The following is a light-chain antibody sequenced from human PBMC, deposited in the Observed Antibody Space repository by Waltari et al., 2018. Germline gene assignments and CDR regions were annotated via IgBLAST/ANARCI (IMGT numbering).Light chain of an antibody. CDR3: QHLHTYPYS. Sequence: DIQLSQSPSSLSASVGDRVTITCRASQGISAYLAWYQQKPGKAPKVLSYGASTLQSGVPSRFSGSGSGTEFTLTISRLQPEDVATYFCQHLHTYPYSFGQGTKLEIK. CDR2: GAS. CDR1: QGISAY. J-gene: IGKJ2*03. V-gene: IGKV1-9*01.